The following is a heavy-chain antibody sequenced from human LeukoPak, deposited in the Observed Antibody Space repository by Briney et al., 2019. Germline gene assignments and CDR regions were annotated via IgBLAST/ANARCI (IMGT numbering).Heavy chain of an antibody. CDR1: GFTFSTYA. CDR2: ISGSGGST. CDR3: AKKMGGYYCFDY. V-gene: IGHV3-23*01. Sequence: GGSLRLSCAASGFTFSTYAMSWVRQAPGKGLEWFSVISGSGGSTYYADSVKGRFTISRDNSKNTLYLQMNSLRAEDTALYYCAKKMGGYYCFDYWGQGTPVTVSS. J-gene: IGHJ4*02. D-gene: IGHD5-12*01.